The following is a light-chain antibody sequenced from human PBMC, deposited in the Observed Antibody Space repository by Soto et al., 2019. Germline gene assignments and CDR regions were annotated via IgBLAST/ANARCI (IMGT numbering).Light chain of an antibody. CDR3: QQLHGYPIT. CDR1: QSISSY. J-gene: IGKJ5*01. CDR2: AAS. Sequence: DIQMTQCPSSLSASVGAIVTITCRASQSISSYLNWYQQKPGKAPKLLIYAASSLQSGVPSRFSGSGSGTHFTLTICSLQPEDFATYYCQQLHGYPITFGQGTRWR. V-gene: IGKV1-39*01.